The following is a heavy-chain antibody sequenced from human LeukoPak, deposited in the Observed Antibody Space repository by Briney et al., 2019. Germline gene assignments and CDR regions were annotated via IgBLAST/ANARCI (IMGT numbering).Heavy chain of an antibody. CDR2: ITTSSSHI. J-gene: IGHJ5*02. V-gene: IGHV3-21*01. CDR1: GFSFGSYS. CDR3: ATDLIHYYASGAKT. Sequence: GGSLRLSCAPSGFSFGSYSMTWFRRAQGKGLEWVSSITTSSSHIYYADSVKGRFTISRDNAKNSLYLQMNSLRAEDTAVYYCATDLIHYYASGAKTWGQGTLVTVSS. D-gene: IGHD3-10*01.